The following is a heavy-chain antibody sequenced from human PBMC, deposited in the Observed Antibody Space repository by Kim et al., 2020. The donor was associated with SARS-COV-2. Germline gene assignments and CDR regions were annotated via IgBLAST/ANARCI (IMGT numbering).Heavy chain of an antibody. V-gene: IGHV3-11*01. CDR2: ISSSGSTI. CDR3: ARESGTYFYYYYGMDV. Sequence: GGSLRLSCAASGFTFSDYYMGWIRQAPGKGLEWISYISSSGSTIYYADSVKGRFTISRDNAKNSLFLQMNSLRAEDTAVYYCARESGTYFYYYYGMDVWGQGTTVTVSS. D-gene: IGHD1-26*01. J-gene: IGHJ6*02. CDR1: GFTFSDYY.